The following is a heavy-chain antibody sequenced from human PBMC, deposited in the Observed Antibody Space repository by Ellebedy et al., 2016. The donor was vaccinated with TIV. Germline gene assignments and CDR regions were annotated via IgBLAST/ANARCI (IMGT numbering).Heavy chain of an antibody. CDR1: GFYFGDYW. V-gene: IGHV3-7*01. J-gene: IGHJ4*02. CDR2: IKKDGREK. Sequence: GESLKISXAASGFYFGDYWMSWVRQAPGKGLEWVANIKKDGREKNYVDSVRGRFTISRDNAKNSLYLQMSSLRAEDTAVYYCTRRGSMFDHWGQGTLVSVSS. CDR3: TRRGSMFDH.